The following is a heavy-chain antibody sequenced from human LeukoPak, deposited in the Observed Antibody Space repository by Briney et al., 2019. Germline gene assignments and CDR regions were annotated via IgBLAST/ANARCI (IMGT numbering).Heavy chain of an antibody. CDR2: IIPLFDTV. CDR3: ARGEYSMVRGAPD. V-gene: IGHV1-69*05. Sequence: SVKVSCKPSGGTFYNYTISWVRQSPGQGLEWMGGIIPLFDTVNYAQKFQGRVTITTDESTTTAYMELSSLRYEDTAVYYCARGEYSMVRGAPDWGQGTLVTVSS. CDR1: GGTFYNYT. J-gene: IGHJ4*02. D-gene: IGHD3-10*01.